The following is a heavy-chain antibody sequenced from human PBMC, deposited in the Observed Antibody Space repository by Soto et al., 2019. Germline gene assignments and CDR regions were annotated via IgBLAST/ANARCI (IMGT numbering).Heavy chain of an antibody. Sequence: ASVKVSCKASGYTFTSYYIHWVRHAPGQGLEWMGIVSPSGGSTTYAQSFQDRDTITWDTSTTTVNMELSSLRTEDTAVYYCARAPGRNSRDVFDYWGQGTLVTVSS. D-gene: IGHD6-13*01. J-gene: IGHJ4*02. CDR1: GYTFTSYY. V-gene: IGHV1-46*01. CDR3: ARAPGRNSRDVFDY. CDR2: VSPSGGST.